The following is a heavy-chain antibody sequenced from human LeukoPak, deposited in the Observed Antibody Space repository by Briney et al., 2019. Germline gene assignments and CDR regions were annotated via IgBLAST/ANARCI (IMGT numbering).Heavy chain of an antibody. J-gene: IGHJ4*02. CDR1: GYTFTGYY. V-gene: IGHV1-18*04. CDR3: ARDSGGGIFDY. Sequence: GASVKVSCKASGYTFTGYYMHWVRQAPGQGLEWMGWISAYNGNANYAQKLQGRVTMTTDTSTSTAYMELRSLRSDDTAVYYCARDSGGGIFDYWGQGTLVTVSS. CDR2: ISAYNGNA. D-gene: IGHD2-15*01.